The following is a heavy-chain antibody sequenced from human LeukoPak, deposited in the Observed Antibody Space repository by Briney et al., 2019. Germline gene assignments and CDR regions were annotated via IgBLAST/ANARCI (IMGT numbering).Heavy chain of an antibody. V-gene: IGHV3-30-3*01. CDR2: ISYDGSNK. Sequence: TGGSLRLSCAASGFTFSSYAMHWVRQAPGKGLEWVAVISYDGSNKYYADSVKGRFTISRDNSKNTLYLQMNSLRAEDTAVYYCARGEGIQLWLLGYWGQGTLVTVSS. CDR1: GFTFSSYA. CDR3: ARGEGIQLWLLGY. J-gene: IGHJ4*02. D-gene: IGHD5-18*01.